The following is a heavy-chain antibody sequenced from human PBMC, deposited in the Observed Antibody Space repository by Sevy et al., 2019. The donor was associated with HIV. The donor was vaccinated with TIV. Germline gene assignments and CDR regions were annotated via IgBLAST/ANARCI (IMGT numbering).Heavy chain of an antibody. CDR1: GYSISSDYY. J-gene: IGHJ4*02. CDR2: IYHSGYS. CDR3: ARAIGTQVAGLYYFDY. V-gene: IGHV4-38-2*01. Sequence: SETLSLTCAVSGYSISSDYYWGWIRQPPGKGLEWIGSIYHSGYSYYNPSLKSRVTISVDTSKNQFSLKLTSVTAADTVVYYWARAIGTQVAGLYYFDYWGQGTLVTVSS. D-gene: IGHD6-19*01.